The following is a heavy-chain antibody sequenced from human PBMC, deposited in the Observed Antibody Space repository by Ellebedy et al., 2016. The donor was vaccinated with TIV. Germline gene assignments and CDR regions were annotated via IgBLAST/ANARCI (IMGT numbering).Heavy chain of an antibody. V-gene: IGHV4-4*07. Sequence: MPSETLSLTCSVSGGSMSGYFWTWIRQPAGKGLEWVGRVLANGNTNYNPSLRRRVTVSIYTSKNQFSLRLTSVTAADTAVYYCARQLATGVTAGFDYWGHGTLVTVSS. J-gene: IGHJ4*01. CDR3: ARQLATGVTAGFDY. CDR2: VLANGNT. D-gene: IGHD6-13*01. CDR1: GGSMSGYF.